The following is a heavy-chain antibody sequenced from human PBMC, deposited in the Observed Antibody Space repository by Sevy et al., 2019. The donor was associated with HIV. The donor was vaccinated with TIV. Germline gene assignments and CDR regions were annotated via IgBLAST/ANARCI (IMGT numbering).Heavy chain of an antibody. CDR3: ARHETGRGYYYYMDV. V-gene: IGHV5-51*01. CDR1: GYSFTSYW. Sequence: GESLKISCKGSGYSFTSYWIGWVRQMPGKGLEWMGIIYPGDSDTRYSPSFQGQVTISADKSISTAYLQWSSLKASDTAMYYCARHETGRGYYYYMDVWGKGTTVTVSS. D-gene: IGHD3-10*01. CDR2: IYPGDSDT. J-gene: IGHJ6*03.